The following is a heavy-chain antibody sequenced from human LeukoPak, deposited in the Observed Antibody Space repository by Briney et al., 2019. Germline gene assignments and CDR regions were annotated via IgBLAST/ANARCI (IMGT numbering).Heavy chain of an antibody. CDR3: ARVTDVVRGARPFDY. V-gene: IGHV1-18*01. D-gene: IGHD3-10*01. CDR2: ISAYNGNT. CDR1: GYTFTSYG. J-gene: IGHJ4*02. Sequence: ASVKVSCKASGYTFTSYGISWVRQAPGQGLEWMGWISAYNGNTNYAQKLQGRVTMTTDTSTSTAYMELRSLRSDDTAVYYCARVTDVVRGARPFDYWGQGTLVTVSS.